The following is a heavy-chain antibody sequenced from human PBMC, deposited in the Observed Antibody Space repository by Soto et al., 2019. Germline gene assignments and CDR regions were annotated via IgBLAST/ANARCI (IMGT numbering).Heavy chain of an antibody. V-gene: IGHV4-39*01. D-gene: IGHD2-21*01. CDR2: IYYSGST. J-gene: IGHJ6*03. CDR1: GGSISSGSSY. Sequence: PSETLSLTCSVSGGSISSGSSYWAWVRQPPGKGLEWIGTIYYSGSTYHNPPLKSRVTISVDTSKNQFSLKLSSVTAADTAVYYCARPISYYYYYIDVWGKGTTVTVSS. CDR3: ARPISYYYYYIDV.